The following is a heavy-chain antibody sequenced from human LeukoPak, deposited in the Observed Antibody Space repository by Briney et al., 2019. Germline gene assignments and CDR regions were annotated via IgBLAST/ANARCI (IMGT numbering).Heavy chain of an antibody. CDR1: GYTFTSYD. Sequence: ASVKVSCKASGYTFTSYDINWVRQATGQGPEWMGWMNPNSGNTGYAQKFRGRVSITRNTSISTAYMELSSLISEDTAVYYCARLGELSSDDYWGNGTPVTVSS. D-gene: IGHD3-16*02. CDR2: MNPNSGNT. J-gene: IGHJ4*01. CDR3: ARLGELSSDDY. V-gene: IGHV1-8*03.